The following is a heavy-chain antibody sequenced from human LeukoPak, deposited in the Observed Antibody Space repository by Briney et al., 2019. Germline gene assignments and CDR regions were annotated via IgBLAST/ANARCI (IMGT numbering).Heavy chain of an antibody. V-gene: IGHV4-38-2*02. CDR1: GYSISSGYY. Sequence: PSETLSLTCTVSGYSISSGYYWGWIRQPPGKGLEWIGSIYRSGSTYYNPSLKSRVTISVDTSKNQFSLKLSSVTAADTAVYYCARDLGYSGTKGDFDYWGQGTLVTVSS. J-gene: IGHJ4*02. CDR2: IYRSGST. D-gene: IGHD1-26*01. CDR3: ARDLGYSGTKGDFDY.